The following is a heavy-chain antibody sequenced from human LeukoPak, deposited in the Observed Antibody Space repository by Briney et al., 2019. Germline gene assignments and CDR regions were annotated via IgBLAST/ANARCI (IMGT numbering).Heavy chain of an antibody. V-gene: IGHV4-59*08. CDR3: ARGGSDAFDI. CDR2: IYYSGST. D-gene: IGHD6-25*01. J-gene: IGHJ3*02. Sequence: TSETLSLTCTVSGGSISSYYWSWIRQPPGKGLEWIGYIYYSGSTNYNPSLKSRVTISVDTSKNQFSLKLSSVTAADTAVYYCARGGSDAFDIWGQGTMVTVSS. CDR1: GGSISSYY.